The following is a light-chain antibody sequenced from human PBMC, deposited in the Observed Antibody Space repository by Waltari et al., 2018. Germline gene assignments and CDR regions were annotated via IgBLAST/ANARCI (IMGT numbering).Light chain of an antibody. J-gene: IGLJ3*02. CDR3: VLYMGSGISV. CDR1: PGSVSTSSY. CDR2: NTN. Sequence: QTVVTQEPSFSVSPGGTVTLTCGLSPGSVSTSSYPTWYQQTPGQASRTLIYNTNTHSSGVPDRFSGSILGSKAALTITGAQADDESDYYCVLYMGSGISVFGGGTKLTVL. V-gene: IGLV8-61*01.